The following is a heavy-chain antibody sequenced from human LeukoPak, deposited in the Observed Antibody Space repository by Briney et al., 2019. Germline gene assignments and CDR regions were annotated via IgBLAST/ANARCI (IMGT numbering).Heavy chain of an antibody. V-gene: IGHV4-34*01. CDR1: GGSFSGYY. CDR2: INHSGST. Sequence: SETLSLTCAVYGGSFSGYYWSWIRQPPGKGLEWIGEINHSGSTNCNPSLKSRVTISVDTSKNQFSLKLSSVTAADTAVYYCARGLDGDARVVVGYFDYWGQGTLVTVSS. CDR3: ARGLDGDARVVVGYFDY. D-gene: IGHD2-15*01. J-gene: IGHJ4*02.